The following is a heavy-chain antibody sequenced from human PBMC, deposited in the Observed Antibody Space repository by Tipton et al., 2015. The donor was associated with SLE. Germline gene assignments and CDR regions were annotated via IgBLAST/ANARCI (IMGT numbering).Heavy chain of an antibody. CDR2: IKSKTDGGTT. CDR1: GGSFSGYY. D-gene: IGHD3-10*01. Sequence: LTCAVYGGSFSGYYWSWVRQAPGKGLEWVGRIKSKTDGGTTDYAAPVKGRFTISRDDSKNTLYLQMNSLKTEDTAVYYCTTGGIGDYYFDYWGQGTLVTVSS. CDR3: TTGGIGDYYFDY. V-gene: IGHV3-15*01. J-gene: IGHJ4*02.